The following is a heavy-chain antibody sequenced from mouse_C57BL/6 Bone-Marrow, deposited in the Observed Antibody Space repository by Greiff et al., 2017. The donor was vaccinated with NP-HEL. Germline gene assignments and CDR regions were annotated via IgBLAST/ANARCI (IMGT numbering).Heavy chain of an antibody. CDR2: ISSGSSTI. Sequence: DVMLVESGGGLVKPGGSLKLSCAASGFTFSDYGMHWVRQAPEKGLEWVAYISSGSSTIYYADTVKGRFTISRDNAKNTLFLQMTSLRSEDTAMYYCARDYYGSSYEWFAYWGQGTLVTVSA. CDR3: ARDYYGSSYEWFAY. CDR1: GFTFSDYG. V-gene: IGHV5-17*01. D-gene: IGHD1-1*01. J-gene: IGHJ3*01.